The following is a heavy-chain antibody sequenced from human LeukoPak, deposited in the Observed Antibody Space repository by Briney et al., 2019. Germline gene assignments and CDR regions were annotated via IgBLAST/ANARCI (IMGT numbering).Heavy chain of an antibody. D-gene: IGHD1-1*01. Sequence: GASVKVSCKSSGYTFTGYYMHWVRQAPGQGHEWMGWINPNSGGTNFAQKFQGRVTMTRDTSISTAYMELSRLRSDDTAVYYCARANWTGLQHNWFDPWGQGTLVTVSS. CDR2: INPNSGGT. CDR3: ARANWTGLQHNWFDP. J-gene: IGHJ5*02. V-gene: IGHV1-2*02. CDR1: GYTFTGYY.